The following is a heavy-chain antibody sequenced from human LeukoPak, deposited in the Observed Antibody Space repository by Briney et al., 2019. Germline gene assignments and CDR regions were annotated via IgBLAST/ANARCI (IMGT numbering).Heavy chain of an antibody. CDR2: ISYDGSDK. CDR1: GFNFRNYA. Sequence: GGSLRLSCAASGFNFRNYAMVWVRQAPGRGLEWVAVISYDGSDKNYADSVKGRFTISRDNSKNTLYVQMNSLRAEDTAVYYCARRDYDSLDYWGQGTLVTASS. V-gene: IGHV3-30*04. D-gene: IGHD3-22*01. J-gene: IGHJ4*02. CDR3: ARRDYDSLDY.